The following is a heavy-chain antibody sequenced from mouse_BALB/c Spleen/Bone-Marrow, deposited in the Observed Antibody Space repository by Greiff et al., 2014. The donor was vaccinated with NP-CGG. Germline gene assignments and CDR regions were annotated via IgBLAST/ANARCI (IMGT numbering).Heavy chain of an antibody. CDR3: ARDYGRTAWFAY. CDR2: IDPANGNT. CDR1: GFNIKDTY. Sequence: EVKLMESGAGLVKPGASVKLSYTASGFNIKDTYIHWVKQRPEQGLEWIGGIDPANGNTKYDPKFQGKATITADTSSNTAYLQLSSLTSEDTAVYYCARDYGRTAWFAYWGQGTLVTVSA. V-gene: IGHV14-3*02. D-gene: IGHD1-1*01. J-gene: IGHJ3*01.